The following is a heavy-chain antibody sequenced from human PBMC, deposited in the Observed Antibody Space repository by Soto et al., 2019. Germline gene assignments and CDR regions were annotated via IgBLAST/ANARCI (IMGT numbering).Heavy chain of an antibody. D-gene: IGHD1-20*01. CDR1: GDAISNYY. CDR2: VHDSGST. J-gene: IGHJ4*02. CDR3: ARGTRALITSFFAY. Sequence: KTSETLSLTCSVSGDAISNYYWSWIRQTPGKGLEWIGCVHDSGSTDYNPSLKGRVTMSLHTSKSQFSLNLSSVTAADSATYYCARGTRALITSFFAYWGQGIPVTV. V-gene: IGHV4-59*01.